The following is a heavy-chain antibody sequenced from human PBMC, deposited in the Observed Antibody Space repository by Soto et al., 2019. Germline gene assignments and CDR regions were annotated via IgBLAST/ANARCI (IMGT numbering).Heavy chain of an antibody. V-gene: IGHV3-30*03. Sequence: GGSLRLSCAVSGFTFSSYAMSWVRQAPGKGLAWVAVISYDGKQTYYADSVKGRFTISKDKSKRTLFLQMNSLRVDDTAVYYCVRDGWGSNWYFDLWGRGTLVTVSS. J-gene: IGHJ2*01. CDR1: GFTFSSYA. CDR3: VRDGWGSNWYFDL. D-gene: IGHD3-16*01. CDR2: ISYDGKQT.